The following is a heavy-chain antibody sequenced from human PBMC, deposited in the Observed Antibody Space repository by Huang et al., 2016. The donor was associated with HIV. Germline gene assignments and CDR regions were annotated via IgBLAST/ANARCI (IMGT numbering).Heavy chain of an antibody. Sequence: QVHLQESGPGLVKPSQTLSLTCTVSGVSISSGGSYWTWIRQPPGKGLEWIGYISYSGMTYYNPALKSRVTISVEPSKNQFSLKVTSMTAADTAVYYCGRFSYYSDSTISQYLQLWGQGALVTVSS. CDR2: ISYSGMT. CDR1: GVSISSGGSY. J-gene: IGHJ1*01. CDR3: GRFSYYSDSTISQYLQL. V-gene: IGHV4-30-4*08. D-gene: IGHD3-22*01.